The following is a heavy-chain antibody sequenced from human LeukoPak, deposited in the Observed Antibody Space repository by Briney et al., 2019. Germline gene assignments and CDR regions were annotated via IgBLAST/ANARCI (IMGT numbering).Heavy chain of an antibody. CDR2: ISGSGGST. CDR1: GFTFSSYA. CDR3: AREADYGDPGVSLYGMDV. V-gene: IGHV3-23*01. Sequence: PGGSLRLSCAASGFTFSSYAMSWVRQAPGKGLEWVSAISGSGGSTYYADSVKGRFTISRDNAKNSLNLQMNSLRAEDTAVYYCAREADYGDPGVSLYGMDVWGQGTTVTVSS. D-gene: IGHD4-17*01. J-gene: IGHJ6*02.